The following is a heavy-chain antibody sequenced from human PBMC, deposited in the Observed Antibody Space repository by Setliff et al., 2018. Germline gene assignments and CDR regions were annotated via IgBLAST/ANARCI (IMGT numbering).Heavy chain of an antibody. D-gene: IGHD6-19*01. Sequence: GGSLRLSCAASGFTFDDYAMHWVRQAPGKGLEWVSGISWNSGSIGYADPVKGRFTISRDNAKNSLYLQMNSLRAEDTALYYCAKGAGFTVAADYWGQGTLVTVSS. J-gene: IGHJ4*02. CDR2: ISWNSGSI. V-gene: IGHV3-9*01. CDR3: AKGAGFTVAADY. CDR1: GFTFDDYA.